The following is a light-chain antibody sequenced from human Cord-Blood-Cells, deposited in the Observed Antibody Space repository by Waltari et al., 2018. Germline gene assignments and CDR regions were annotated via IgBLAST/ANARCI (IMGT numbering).Light chain of an antibody. CDR2: AAS. CDR1: QSLTTY. V-gene: IGKV1-39*01. CDR3: QQRYSTPRT. Sequence: DIQMTQSPSSLTAPVGDRVTITGWASQSLTTYLNWYQQKPGKAPKHLIYAASSLQSGVTSRFSGRGSGTDFTLTISSLQPEDFVTYYCQQRYSTPRTFGQGTKVEIK. J-gene: IGKJ1*01.